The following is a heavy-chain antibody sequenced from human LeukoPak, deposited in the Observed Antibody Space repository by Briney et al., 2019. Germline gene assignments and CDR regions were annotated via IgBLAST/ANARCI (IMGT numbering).Heavy chain of an antibody. CDR3: TRVPTRGSGNDY. D-gene: IGHD3-10*01. J-gene: IGHJ4*02. CDR2: IRSKADNYAT. Sequence: PGGSLRLSCAASGFTFSGSAIHWVRQASGKGLEWVGRIRSKADNYATGYAASVKGRFTLSRDDSKNTAYLQMNRLKTEDTAVYYCTRVPTRGSGNDYWGQGTRSPSPQ. V-gene: IGHV3-73*01. CDR1: GFTFSGSA.